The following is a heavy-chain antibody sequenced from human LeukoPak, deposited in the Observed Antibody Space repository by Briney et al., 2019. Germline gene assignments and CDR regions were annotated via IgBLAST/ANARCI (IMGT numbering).Heavy chain of an antibody. Sequence: GGSLRLSCAASGFTFSNSWMSWVRQAPGKGLEWVANIKRDGSEKYYVDSVKGRFTISRDNSKNTLYLQMNSLRAEDTAVYYCAKDRSSFGVVTDSFDYWGQGTLVTVSS. CDR1: GFTFSNSW. J-gene: IGHJ4*02. CDR2: IKRDGSEK. D-gene: IGHD3-3*01. CDR3: AKDRSSFGVVTDSFDY. V-gene: IGHV3-7*01.